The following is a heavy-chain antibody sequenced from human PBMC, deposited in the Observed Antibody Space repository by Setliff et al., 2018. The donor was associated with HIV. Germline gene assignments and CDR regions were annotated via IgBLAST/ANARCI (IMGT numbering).Heavy chain of an antibody. D-gene: IGHD5-18*01. CDR2: IRYDGSYS. CDR3: AKMHTAMDPDTFDI. Sequence: GGSLRLSCAVSGFTFISYGMYWVRQAPGKGLEWVAFIRYDGSYSYYVDSVKGRFTISRDNSKNTMLLQMNSLRVEDTAIYYCAKMHTAMDPDTFDIWGQGTMVTVSS. J-gene: IGHJ3*02. V-gene: IGHV3-30*02. CDR1: GFTFISYG.